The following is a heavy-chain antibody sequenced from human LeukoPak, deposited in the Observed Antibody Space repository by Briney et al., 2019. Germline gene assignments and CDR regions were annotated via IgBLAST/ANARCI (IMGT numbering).Heavy chain of an antibody. J-gene: IGHJ6*02. Sequence: GGSLRLSCAASGFTFDDYGMSWVRQGPGKGLEWVSGINWNGDNTGYVDSVKGRFTISRDNSKSTLYLQMNSLRAEDTAVYYCARDLNTHHYYYGMDVWGQGTTVTVSS. CDR2: INWNGDNT. CDR1: GFTFDDYG. D-gene: IGHD2-2*02. V-gene: IGHV3-20*04. CDR3: ARDLNTHHYYYGMDV.